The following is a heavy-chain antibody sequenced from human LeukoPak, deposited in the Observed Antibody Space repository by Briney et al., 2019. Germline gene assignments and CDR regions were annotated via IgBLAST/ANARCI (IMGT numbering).Heavy chain of an antibody. CDR3: AKDRSITIFGVVIKAFDY. CDR2: ISSSGSTM. Sequence: GGSLRLSCAASGFTFSSYSMIWVRQAPGKGLEWVSYISSSGSTMYYADSVKGRFTISRDNTKNSLYLQLNSLRAEDTAVYYCAKDRSITIFGVVIKAFDYWGQGTLVTVSS. CDR1: GFTFSSYS. J-gene: IGHJ4*02. V-gene: IGHV3-48*04. D-gene: IGHD3-3*01.